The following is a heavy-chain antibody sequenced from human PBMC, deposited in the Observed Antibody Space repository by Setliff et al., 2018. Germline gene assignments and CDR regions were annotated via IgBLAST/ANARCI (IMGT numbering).Heavy chain of an antibody. D-gene: IGHD6-19*01. CDR2: IQSTGNT. Sequence: SETLSLTCTVSGGSVASGSYYWSWIRQPAGKGLEWIGLIQSTGNTNYNPSLQSRVTISIDTSKNQFSLKMTSVTATDTAMYYCAGTPARGTTWLSPVDYWGQGTLVTVS. CDR3: AGTPARGTTWLSPVDY. CDR1: GGSVASGSYY. V-gene: IGHV4-61*02. J-gene: IGHJ4*02.